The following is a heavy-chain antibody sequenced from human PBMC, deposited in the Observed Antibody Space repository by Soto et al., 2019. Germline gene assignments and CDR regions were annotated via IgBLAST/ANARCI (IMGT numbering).Heavy chain of an antibody. CDR1: GYTFTGYY. CDR2: INPKSGGT. V-gene: IGHV1-2*02. D-gene: IGHD2-2*01. CDR3: ARDRVYCSSKGCWNFDH. Sequence: ASVKVACKAAGYTFTGYYMHWVRQAPGQGLEWMGWINPKSGGTNYAQKFQGRVTMTRDTSISTAYMELSRLRSDDTAVYYCARDRVYCSSKGCWNFDHWGHGNLVTV. J-gene: IGHJ4*01.